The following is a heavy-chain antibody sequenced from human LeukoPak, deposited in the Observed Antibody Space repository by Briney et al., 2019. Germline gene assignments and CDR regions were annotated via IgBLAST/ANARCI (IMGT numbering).Heavy chain of an antibody. CDR3: AREPRWYYYDSASYYFDY. D-gene: IGHD3-22*01. V-gene: IGHV4-59*11. Sequence: SETLSLTCTVSAGSISGHSWNWIRQPPGKGLEWIGDIYYSGSTRYNPSLESRVTISLDTSKNQLSLSLTSVTAADTAVYYCAREPRWYYYDSASYYFDYWGQGTLVTVSS. J-gene: IGHJ4*02. CDR2: IYYSGST. CDR1: AGSISGHS.